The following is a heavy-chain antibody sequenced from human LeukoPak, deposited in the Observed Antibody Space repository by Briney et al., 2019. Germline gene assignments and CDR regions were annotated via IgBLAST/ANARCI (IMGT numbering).Heavy chain of an antibody. J-gene: IGHJ4*02. V-gene: IGHV1-2*02. D-gene: IGHD3-22*01. Sequence: ASVKVSCKASGYTFTDYYMHWVREAPGQELEWMGWINPNSGGTNYAQKFQGRVTMTRDTSISTAYMELSRLRSDDTAVYYCARGKGYVTSYWGQGTLVTVSS. CDR3: ARGKGYVTSY. CDR1: GYTFTDYY. CDR2: INPNSGGT.